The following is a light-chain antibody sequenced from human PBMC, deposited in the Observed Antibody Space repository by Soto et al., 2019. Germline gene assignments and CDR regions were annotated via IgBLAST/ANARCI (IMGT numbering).Light chain of an antibody. CDR1: SSDLGAYDF. J-gene: IGLJ2*01. Sequence: QSALTQPPSASGSPGQSVTISCTGTSSDLGAYDFVSWYQQHPGKAPKLMIYEVSKRPSGVPDRFSGSKSGNTASLTVTGLQAEDEADYYCSSYACSNNLIFGGGTKLTVL. V-gene: IGLV2-8*01. CDR2: EVS. CDR3: SSYACSNNLI.